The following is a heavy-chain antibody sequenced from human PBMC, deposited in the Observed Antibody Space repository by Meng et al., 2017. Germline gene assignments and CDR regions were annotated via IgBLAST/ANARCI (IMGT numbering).Heavy chain of an antibody. CDR2: ISSSSSYI. CDR1: GFTFSSYN. Sequence: GGSLRLSCAASGFTFSSYNMNWVRQAPGKGLEWVSSISSSSSYIYYADSVKGRFTISRDNAENTLYLQMNSLRAEDTAVYYCARDGSAGYSSGWYDYWGQGTLVTVSS. D-gene: IGHD6-19*01. V-gene: IGHV3-21*01. CDR3: ARDGSAGYSSGWYDY. J-gene: IGHJ4*02.